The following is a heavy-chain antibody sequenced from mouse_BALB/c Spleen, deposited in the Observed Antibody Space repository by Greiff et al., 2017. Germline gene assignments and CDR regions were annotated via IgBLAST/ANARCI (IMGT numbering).Heavy chain of an antibody. J-gene: IGHJ4*01. CDR1: GFTFSSFG. V-gene: IGHV5-17*02. Sequence: EVQVVESGGGLVQPGGSRKLSCAASGFTFSSFGMHWVRQAPEKGLEWVAYISSGSSTIYYADTVKGRFTISRDNPKNTLFLQMTSLRSEDTAMYYCARGLPPMDYWGQGTSVTVSS. D-gene: IGHD2-2*01. CDR2: ISSGSSTI. CDR3: ARGLPPMDY.